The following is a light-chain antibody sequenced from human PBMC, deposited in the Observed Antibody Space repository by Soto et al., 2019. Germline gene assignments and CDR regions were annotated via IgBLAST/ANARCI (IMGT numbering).Light chain of an antibody. V-gene: IGKV1-5*01. CDR3: QQYDSYSWT. J-gene: IGKJ1*01. CDR1: QRIDTW. Sequence: DIQMTQSPSILSASVGDRVTITCRASQRIDTWLAWYQQKPGKAPKLLIYDVSSLESGVPSRFSGSGSGTEFILTISSLQPEDFATYYCQQYDSYSWTSGQGTKVDIK. CDR2: DVS.